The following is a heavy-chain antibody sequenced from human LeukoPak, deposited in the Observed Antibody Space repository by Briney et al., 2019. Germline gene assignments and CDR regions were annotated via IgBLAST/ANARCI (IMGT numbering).Heavy chain of an antibody. CDR2: ISPNSGGT. J-gene: IGHJ4*02. V-gene: IGHV1-2*02. CDR3: ARDLGTYYYDFDY. D-gene: IGHD3-10*01. CDR1: GYTFTGYY. Sequence: ASVKVSCKASGYTFTGYYMHWVRQAPGQGLEWMGWISPNSGGTNYAQKFQGRVTMTRDTSISTAYMELSRLRSDDTAVYYCARDLGTYYYDFDYWGQGTLVTVSS.